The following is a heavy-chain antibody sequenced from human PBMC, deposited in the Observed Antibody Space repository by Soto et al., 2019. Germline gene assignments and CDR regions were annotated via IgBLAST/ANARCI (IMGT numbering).Heavy chain of an antibody. CDR2: IHNSGST. J-gene: IGHJ5*02. CDR1: GDPMTSDY. D-gene: IGHD2-15*01. Sequence: QMQLQESGPGLVKPSETLSLTCTVPGDPMTSDYWSWIRQSPGKGLEWMGYIHNSGSTYYNPSLGSRVTISLDTAKKQYSLKLTSVTAADTAVYYCARLGFCSGGRCRPDRWGQGTLVTVSS. CDR3: ARLGFCSGGRCRPDR. V-gene: IGHV4-59*08.